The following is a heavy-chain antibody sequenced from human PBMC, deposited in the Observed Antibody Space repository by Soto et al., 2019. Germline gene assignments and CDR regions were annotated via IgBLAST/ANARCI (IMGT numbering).Heavy chain of an antibody. CDR3: SRDLSHCSGGNCYSRFDY. CDR1: GFTLSDHY. Sequence: EVQLVESGGGLVQPGGSLRLSCAVSGFTLSDHYMDWVRQAPGKGLEWVGRSRNKANKYTTEYAASVKGRFTISRDDSRNSLYLQMNSLKSEDTAVYYCSRDLSHCSGGNCYSRFDYWGQGTLVSVSS. D-gene: IGHD2-15*01. CDR2: SRNKANKYTT. V-gene: IGHV3-72*01. J-gene: IGHJ4*02.